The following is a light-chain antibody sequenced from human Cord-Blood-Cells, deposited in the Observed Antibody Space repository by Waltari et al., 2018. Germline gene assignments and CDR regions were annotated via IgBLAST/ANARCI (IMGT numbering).Light chain of an antibody. CDR2: DVS. V-gene: IGLV2-14*01. CDR1: SSDVGGYNY. J-gene: IGLJ2*01. CDR3: SSYTSSSTLV. Sequence: QSALTQPASVSGSPGQSITISCTGTSSDVGGYNYVSWYQQHPGKAPKLMIYDVSNRPSGVSNRFSCSESGNTASLTISVLQAQDEADYYCSSYTSSSTLVFGGGTRLTVL.